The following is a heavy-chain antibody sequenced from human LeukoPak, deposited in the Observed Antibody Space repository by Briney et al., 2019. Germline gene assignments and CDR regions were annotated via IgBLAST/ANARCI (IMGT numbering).Heavy chain of an antibody. V-gene: IGHV3-15*01. D-gene: IGHD6-6*01. J-gene: IGHJ4*02. CDR1: GFTFSNVW. CDR3: TRVVPSIAARGDY. CDR2: IKTKPDGGTT. Sequence: PGGSLRLSCAASGFTFSNVWMSWVRQAPGKGLEWVGRIKTKPDGGTTDYAAPVKGRFTISRDDSKSIAYLQMNSLKTEDTAVYYCTRVVPSIAARGDYWGQGTLVTVSS.